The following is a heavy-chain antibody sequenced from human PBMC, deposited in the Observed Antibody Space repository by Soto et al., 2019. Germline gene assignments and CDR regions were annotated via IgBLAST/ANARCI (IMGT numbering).Heavy chain of an antibody. J-gene: IGHJ3*02. CDR1: GFTFSSYW. V-gene: IGHV3-7*01. Sequence: GGSLRLSCAASGFTFSSYWMSWVRQAPGKGLEWVANIKQDGSEKYYVDSVKGRFTISRDNAKNSLYLQMNSLRAEDTAVYYCARPYYDILTGYADAFDIWGQGTMVTVSS. D-gene: IGHD3-9*01. CDR2: IKQDGSEK. CDR3: ARPYYDILTGYADAFDI.